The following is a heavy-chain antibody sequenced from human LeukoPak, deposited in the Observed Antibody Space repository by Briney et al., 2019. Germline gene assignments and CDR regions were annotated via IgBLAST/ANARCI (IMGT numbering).Heavy chain of an antibody. V-gene: IGHV1-2*06. CDR1: GYTFTGYY. J-gene: IGHJ4*02. CDR3: ARDDYDFWSGYYIYFDY. CDR2: ISPNSGGT. D-gene: IGHD3-3*01. Sequence: ASVKVSCKASGYTFTGYYMHWVRQAPGQGLEWMGRISPNSGGTNYAQKFQGRVTMTRDTSISTAYMELSRLRSDDTAVYYCARDDYDFWSGYYIYFDYWGQGTLVTVSS.